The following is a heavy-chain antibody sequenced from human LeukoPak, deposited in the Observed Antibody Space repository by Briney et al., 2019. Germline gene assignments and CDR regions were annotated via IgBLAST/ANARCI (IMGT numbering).Heavy chain of an antibody. CDR1: GFTFSSYS. CDR3: ARGRYSSSWYIVDAFDI. Sequence: GGSLRLSCAASGFTFSSYSMNWVRQAPGKGLEWVAVIWYDGSNKYYADSVKGRFTISRDNSKNTLYLQMNSLRAEDTAVYYCARGRYSSSWYIVDAFDIWGQGTMVTVSS. CDR2: IWYDGSNK. J-gene: IGHJ3*02. V-gene: IGHV3-33*08. D-gene: IGHD6-13*01.